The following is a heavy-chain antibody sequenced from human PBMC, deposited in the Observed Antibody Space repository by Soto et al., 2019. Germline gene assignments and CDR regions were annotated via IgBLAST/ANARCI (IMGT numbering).Heavy chain of an antibody. D-gene: IGHD4-4*01. J-gene: IGHJ4*02. CDR3: EKDYSNGGCDY. CDR1: KFTFSAYY. CDR2: ISGRSDNI. Sequence: GGSLRLSCTVSKFTFSAYYMNWFRQAQGKVLEWVSCISGRSDNIYYADSVKGRFTISRDNAKNSLYLLMNSLRPDDTAVYYCEKDYSNGGCDYWGQGTLVTVST. V-gene: IGHV3-11*01.